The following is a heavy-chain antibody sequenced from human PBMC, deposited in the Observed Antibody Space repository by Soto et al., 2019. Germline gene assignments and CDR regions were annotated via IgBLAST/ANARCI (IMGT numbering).Heavy chain of an antibody. CDR1: GYSFTSYW. J-gene: IGHJ6*02. D-gene: IGHD6-6*01. CDR3: ACSSIAAPGYYYGMDV. Sequence: PGESLKISCKGSGYSFTSYWIGWVRQMPGKGLEWMAIIYPGNSDTRYSPSFQGQVTISADKSISTAYLQWSSLKASDTAMYYCACSSIAAPGYYYGMDVWGQGTTVTVS. CDR2: IYPGNSDT. V-gene: IGHV5-51*01.